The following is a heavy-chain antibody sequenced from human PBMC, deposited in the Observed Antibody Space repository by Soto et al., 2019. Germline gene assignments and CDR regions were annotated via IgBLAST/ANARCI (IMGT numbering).Heavy chain of an antibody. D-gene: IGHD4-17*01. CDR1: GFTFSSYA. CDR2: ISGSGGST. J-gene: IGHJ2*01. Sequence: EVQLLESGGGLVQPGGSLRLSCAATGFTFSSYAMNWVRQAPGKGLEWVSVISGSGGSTYYADAVKGRFTISRDNSKNTLDLQMNSLRAEHTAVYYCAKRTVGWYFDLWGRGTLVTVSS. V-gene: IGHV3-23*01. CDR3: AKRTVGWYFDL.